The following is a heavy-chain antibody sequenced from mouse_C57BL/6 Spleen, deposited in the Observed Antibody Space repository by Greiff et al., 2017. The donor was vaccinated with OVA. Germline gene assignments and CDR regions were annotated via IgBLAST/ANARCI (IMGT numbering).Heavy chain of an antibody. Sequence: VHLVESGAELVRPGASVTLSCKASGYTFTDYEMHWVKQTPVHGLEWIGAIDPETGGTAYNQKFKGKAILTADKSSSTAYMELRSLTSEDSAVYYCTRSRGYTYFDYWGQGTTLTVSS. V-gene: IGHV1-15*01. CDR3: TRSRGYTYFDY. D-gene: IGHD3-1*01. CDR2: IDPETGGT. J-gene: IGHJ2*01. CDR1: GYTFTDYE.